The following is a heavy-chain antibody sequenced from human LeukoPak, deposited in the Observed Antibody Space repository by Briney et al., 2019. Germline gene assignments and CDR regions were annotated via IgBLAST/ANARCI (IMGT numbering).Heavy chain of an antibody. CDR1: ADSTSTDY. V-gene: IGHV4-59*12. D-gene: IGHD3-10*01. Sequence: SQTLSPTSALSADSTSTDYCSWVRHPPGNVLEWIGSIYYTGSTNYNPSLKSRVTISVDTSKNQFSLKLTTVTAADTAVYYCARSQFYGSGSYQGRWFDPWGQGTLVTVSS. J-gene: IGHJ5*02. CDR3: ARSQFYGSGSYQGRWFDP. CDR2: IYYTGST.